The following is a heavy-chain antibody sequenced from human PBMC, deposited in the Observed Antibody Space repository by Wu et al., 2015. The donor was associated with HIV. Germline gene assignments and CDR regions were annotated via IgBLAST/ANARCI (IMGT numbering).Heavy chain of an antibody. CDR1: GYIFSTYG. J-gene: IGHJ4*02. Sequence: QVQLVQSGGEVKKPGASVKVSCKASGYIFSTYGINWVRQAPGQGLEWMGWISPYNGNTDYAQNLQGRLTMTTDTSTNTAYIELRSLRSDDTAVYYCARGTPLPPAWGTFDYWGLGTLVTVSS. D-gene: IGHD2-2*01. CDR3: ARGTPLPPAWGTFDY. CDR2: ISPYNGNT. V-gene: IGHV1-18*01.